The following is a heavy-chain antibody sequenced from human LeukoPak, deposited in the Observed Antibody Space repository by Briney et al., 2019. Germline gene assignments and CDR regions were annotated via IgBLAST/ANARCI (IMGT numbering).Heavy chain of an antibody. CDR2: INHSGST. Sequence: SETLSLTCAVYGGSFSSYYWSWIRQPPGKGLEWIGEINHSGSTNYNPSLKSRVTISVDTSKNQFSLKLSSVTAADTAVYYCARIPARTTVITQIDYWGQGTLGTVSS. CDR1: GGSFSSYY. D-gene: IGHD4-17*01. J-gene: IGHJ4*02. CDR3: ARIPARTTVITQIDY. V-gene: IGHV4-34*01.